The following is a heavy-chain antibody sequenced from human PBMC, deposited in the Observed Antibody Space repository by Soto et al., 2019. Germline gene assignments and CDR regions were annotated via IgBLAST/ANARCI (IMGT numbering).Heavy chain of an antibody. J-gene: IGHJ6*01. Sequence: PSVSLSLTCSVAGSSISRYYWSWLWQPPGNGLEWFGYISYSGSTNYNPSLTCRVTISVDTSKNHFSLKQSYVAAAATSVPYFARDILAHYVMDVWGQGTTVRVS. CDR3: ARDILAHYVMDV. V-gene: IGHV4-59*01. D-gene: IGHD3-9*01. CDR1: GSSISRYY. CDR2: ISYSGST.